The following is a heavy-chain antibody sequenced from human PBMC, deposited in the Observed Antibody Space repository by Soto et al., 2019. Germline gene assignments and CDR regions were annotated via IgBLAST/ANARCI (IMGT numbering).Heavy chain of an antibody. Sequence: PSETLSLTCAVYGGSFSGYYWSLIRQPPGKGLEWIGEINHSGSTNYNPSLKSRVTISVDTSKNQFSLKLSSVTAADTAVYYCARGLRCSSTSCYWVYWGQGTLVTVSS. V-gene: IGHV4-34*01. J-gene: IGHJ4*02. CDR3: ARGLRCSSTSCYWVY. D-gene: IGHD2-2*01. CDR1: GGSFSGYY. CDR2: INHSGST.